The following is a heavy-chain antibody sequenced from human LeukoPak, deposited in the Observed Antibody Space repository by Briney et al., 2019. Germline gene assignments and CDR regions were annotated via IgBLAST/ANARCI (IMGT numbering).Heavy chain of an antibody. Sequence: ETLSLTCTVSGASINSDTYYWDWIRQPPGKGLEWIGTHSHSGSAYYNPSLRSRITMSLDTSENQLSLKLYSVTAADTAIYYCARYQTGTMFAVWGQGTLVTISS. J-gene: IGHJ4*02. CDR1: GASINSDTYY. V-gene: IGHV4-39*07. CDR2: HSHSGSA. CDR3: ARYQTGTMFAV. D-gene: IGHD1/OR15-1a*01.